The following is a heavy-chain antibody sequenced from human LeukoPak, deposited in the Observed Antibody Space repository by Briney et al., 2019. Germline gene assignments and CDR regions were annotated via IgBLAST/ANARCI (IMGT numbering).Heavy chain of an antibody. J-gene: IGHJ6*03. V-gene: IGHV6-1*01. CDR2: TYYRSKWYN. Sequence: SQTLSLTCAIYGDSVSSSNGAWNWIRQSPLRGLEWLGRTYYRSKWYNDYAVSVKSRITINAGTSKNHFSLQLNSVTPEDSAVYYCARGGPPDYYYYYMDVWGRGTTVTVSS. CDR1: GDSVSSSNGA. CDR3: ARGGPPDYYYYYMDV.